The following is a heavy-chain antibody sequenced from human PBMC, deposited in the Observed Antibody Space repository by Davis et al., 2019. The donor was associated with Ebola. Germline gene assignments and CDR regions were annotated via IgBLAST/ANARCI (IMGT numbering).Heavy chain of an antibody. CDR3: AGIRGQWLED. D-gene: IGHD6-19*01. J-gene: IGHJ4*02. CDR1: GGSFSGHY. V-gene: IGHV4-34*01. CDR2: INHSGIT. Sequence: PSETLSLTCAVYGGSFSGHYWSWIRQPPGKGLEWIGEINHSGITNYNPSLKSRVTISLDTSKRQVSLKLNSVTAADSALYYCAGIRGQWLEDWGQGTRVTVSS.